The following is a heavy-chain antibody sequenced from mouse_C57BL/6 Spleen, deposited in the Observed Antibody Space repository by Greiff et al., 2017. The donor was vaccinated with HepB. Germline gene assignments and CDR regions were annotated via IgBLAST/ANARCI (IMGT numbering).Heavy chain of an antibody. CDR3: ARRWDRYYAMDY. J-gene: IGHJ4*01. CDR2: INPNNGGT. Sequence: VQLKQSGPELVKPGASVKIPCKASGYTFTDYNMDWVKQSHGKSLEWIGDINPNNGGTIYNQKFKGKATLTVDKSSSTAYMELRSLTSEDTAVYYCARRWDRYYAMDYWGQGTSVTVSS. D-gene: IGHD4-1*01. V-gene: IGHV1-18*01. CDR1: GYTFTDYN.